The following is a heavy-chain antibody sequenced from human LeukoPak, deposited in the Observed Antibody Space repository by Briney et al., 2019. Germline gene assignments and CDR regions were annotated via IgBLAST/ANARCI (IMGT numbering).Heavy chain of an antibody. D-gene: IGHD3-22*01. V-gene: IGHV4-59*01. CDR1: GGSISGYY. CDR3: ARHSDKSYDSCPYSP. Sequence: PSETLSLTCTVSGGSISGYYWSWIRQPPGKGLDWIGYIYYTGHTIYNPSLRSRVTISADTSKNQLSLTLTSVTAADTAVYYCARHSDKSYDSCPYSPWGQGTLVTVSS. CDR2: IYYTGHT. J-gene: IGHJ5*02.